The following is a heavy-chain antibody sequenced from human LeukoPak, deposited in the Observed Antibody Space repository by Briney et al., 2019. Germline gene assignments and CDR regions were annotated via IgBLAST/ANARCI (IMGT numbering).Heavy chain of an antibody. D-gene: IGHD3-10*01. CDR1: GGSINSGSYY. V-gene: IGHV4-61*02. J-gene: IGHJ5*02. Sequence: PSETLSLTCTVSGGSINSGSYYYHWIRQPAGKGLEWIGRVYTSGSTIYNPSLKSRVTISVDTSKNQVSLKLTSVTAADTAVYXXXXXXXXGGLGRFDPWGQGTLVTVSS. CDR2: VYTSGST. CDR3: XXXXXXGGLGRFDP.